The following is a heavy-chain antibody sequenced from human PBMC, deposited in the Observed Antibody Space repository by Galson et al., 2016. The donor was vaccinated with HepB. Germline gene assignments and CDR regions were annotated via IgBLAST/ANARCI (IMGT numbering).Heavy chain of an antibody. CDR3: ARGLGYDDGMDV. CDR2: IIPTVDTA. V-gene: IGHV1-69*13. D-gene: IGHD5-12*01. J-gene: IGHJ6*02. Sequence: SVKVSCKAIGGSFSSHAISWVRQAPGQGLEWMGGIIPTVDTAEYAQKFQGRVTITADESTTTIYMDVSSLRYEDTAVYYCARGLGYDDGMDVWGQGTTVTVSS. CDR1: GGSFSSHA.